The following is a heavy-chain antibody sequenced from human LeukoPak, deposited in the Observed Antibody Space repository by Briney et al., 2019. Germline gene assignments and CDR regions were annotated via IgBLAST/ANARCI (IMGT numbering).Heavy chain of an antibody. CDR2: ISYDGSNK. CDR1: GFTFSSYG. Sequence: PGGSLRLSCAASGFTFSSYGMHWVRQAPGKGLEWLAVISYDGSNKYYADSVKGRFTISRDNSKNTLYLQMNSLRAEDTAVYYCAKGGQQLASGWFDPWGQGTLVTVSS. V-gene: IGHV3-30*18. J-gene: IGHJ5*02. CDR3: AKGGQQLASGWFDP. D-gene: IGHD6-13*01.